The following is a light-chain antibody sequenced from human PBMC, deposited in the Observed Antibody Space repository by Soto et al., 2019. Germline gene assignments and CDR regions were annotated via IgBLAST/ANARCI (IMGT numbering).Light chain of an antibody. CDR1: QTVSSSS. CDR3: QQRSNLPPT. Sequence: EIVLTPAPGSLALTPGQRAPLCCRASQTVSSSSLAWYQQKPGQAPRLLIFGASTRAAGFPDRFSGGGSGTDFTLTISSLEPEDFALYYCQQRSNLPPTFGQGTRLEI. J-gene: IGKJ5*01. V-gene: IGKV3D-20*02. CDR2: GAS.